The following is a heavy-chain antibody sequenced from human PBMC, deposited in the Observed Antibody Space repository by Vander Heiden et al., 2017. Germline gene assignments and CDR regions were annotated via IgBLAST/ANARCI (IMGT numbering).Heavy chain of an antibody. CDR1: GFPFSSYT. D-gene: IGHD4-17*01. J-gene: IGHJ5*02. V-gene: IGHV3-23*01. Sequence: EVQLLESGVGLVQPGGSLRLSCASSGFPFSSYTMRWGRQAPGNGLEWVSAISGSGGSTYYADSVKGRFTISRDNSKNTLYLQMNSLRAEDTAVYYCAKDGVGTVTINWFDPWGQGTLVTVSS. CDR3: AKDGVGTVTINWFDP. CDR2: ISGSGGST.